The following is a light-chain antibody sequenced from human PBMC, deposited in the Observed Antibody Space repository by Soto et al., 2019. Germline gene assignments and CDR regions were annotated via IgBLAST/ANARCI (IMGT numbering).Light chain of an antibody. V-gene: IGKV3-15*01. Sequence: EIVMTQSPATLSVSPGERATLSCRASQSVSSNFAWYQQKPGQAPRLLIYGASTRATGIPARFSGSGSGTEFTLTISSLQSEDFAVYYCQQYNNLPLYTFCQGTKLEIK. CDR2: GAS. CDR1: QSVSSN. CDR3: QQYNNLPLYT. J-gene: IGKJ2*01.